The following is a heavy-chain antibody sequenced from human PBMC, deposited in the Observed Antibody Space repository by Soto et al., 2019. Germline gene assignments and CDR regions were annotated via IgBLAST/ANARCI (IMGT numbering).Heavy chain of an antibody. Sequence: PGGSLRLSYAASGFTFSSYEMNWVRQAPGKGLEWVSYISSSGSTIYYADSVKGRFTISRDNAKNSLYLQMNSLRAEDTAVYYCASSEWIQLWPDAFDIWGQGTMVTVSS. CDR3: ASSEWIQLWPDAFDI. CDR2: ISSSGSTI. CDR1: GFTFSSYE. J-gene: IGHJ3*02. V-gene: IGHV3-48*03. D-gene: IGHD5-18*01.